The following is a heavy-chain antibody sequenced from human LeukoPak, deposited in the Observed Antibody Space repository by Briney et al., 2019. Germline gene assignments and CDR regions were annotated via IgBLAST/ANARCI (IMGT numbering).Heavy chain of an antibody. CDR2: ISAYNGNT. J-gene: IGHJ6*03. Sequence: ASVKVSCKASGYTFTSYDINWVRQATGQGLEWMGWISAYNGNTNYAQKLQGRVTMTTDTSTSTAYMELRSLRSDDTAVYYCARAELLAYYMDVWGKGTTVTVSS. D-gene: IGHD1-7*01. CDR1: GYTFTSYD. V-gene: IGHV1-18*01. CDR3: ARAELLAYYMDV.